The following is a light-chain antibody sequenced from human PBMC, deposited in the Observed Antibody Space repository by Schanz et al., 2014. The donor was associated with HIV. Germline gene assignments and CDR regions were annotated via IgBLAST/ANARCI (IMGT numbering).Light chain of an antibody. CDR3: CSYAGTSPFVV. J-gene: IGLJ2*01. V-gene: IGLV2-23*02. Sequence: QSALAQPASVSGSPGQSITISCTGTSSDIGGYKYVSWYQHHPGKAPKLMIYEVTKRPSGVSNRFSGSKSGNTASLTFSGLQAEDEADYYCCSYAGTSPFVVFGGGTKLTVL. CDR1: SSDIGGYKY. CDR2: EVT.